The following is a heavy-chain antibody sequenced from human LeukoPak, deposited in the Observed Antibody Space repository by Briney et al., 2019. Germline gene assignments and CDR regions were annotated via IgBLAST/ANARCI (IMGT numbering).Heavy chain of an antibody. J-gene: IGHJ6*02. CDR2: ITGSGDST. CDR1: GFTFTTYA. D-gene: IGHD1-1*01. CDR3: ARDSETETGWYYYGMDV. V-gene: IGHV3-23*01. Sequence: TGGSLRLSCAASGFTFTTYAMSWVRQAPGKGLEWVSSITGSGDSTYYADSVKGRFTISRDNSKNTLYLQIYSLRAEDTAIYYCARDSETETGWYYYGMDVWGQGTTVTVSS.